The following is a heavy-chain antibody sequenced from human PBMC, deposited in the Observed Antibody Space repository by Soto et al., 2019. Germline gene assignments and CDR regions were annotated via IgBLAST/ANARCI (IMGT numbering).Heavy chain of an antibody. CDR3: NPHPLRST. V-gene: IGHV3-15*01. CDR1: GFTFNNAW. CDR2: IKSKADGGII. J-gene: IGHJ3*01. Sequence: GGSLRLSCAASGFTFNNAWMTWVRQAPGKGLEWVGRIKSKADGGIIDYAAPVRGRFTISRDDSKNTVYLQMNSLKTDVSSMYYCNPHPLRSTWAQGTMVTVSS.